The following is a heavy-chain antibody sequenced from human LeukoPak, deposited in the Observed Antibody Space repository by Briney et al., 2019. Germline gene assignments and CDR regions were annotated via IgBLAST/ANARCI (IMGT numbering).Heavy chain of an antibody. J-gene: IGHJ4*02. CDR3: ARVLLRSMVRGALYFDY. CDR2: IYYSGST. V-gene: IGHV4-59*01. CDR1: GGSISSYY. Sequence: PSETLSLTCTVSGGSISSYYWSWIRQPPGKGLEWIGYIYYSGSTNYNPSLKSRVTISVDTSKNQFSLKLSSVTAADTAVYYCARVLLRSMVRGALYFDYWGQGTLVTVSS. D-gene: IGHD3-10*01.